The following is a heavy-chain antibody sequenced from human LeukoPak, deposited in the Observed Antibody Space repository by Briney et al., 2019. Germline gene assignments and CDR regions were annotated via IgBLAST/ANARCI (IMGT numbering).Heavy chain of an antibody. Sequence: PSETLSLTCAVYGGSFSGYYWSWIRQPPGKGLEWIGSIYHSGSTYYNPSLKSRVTISVDTSKNQFSLKLSSVTAADTAVYYCARQGPNSGYSSSWPQSDLDYWGQGTLVTVSS. CDR2: IYHSGST. CDR1: GGSFSGYY. CDR3: ARQGPNSGYSSSWPQSDLDY. D-gene: IGHD6-13*01. J-gene: IGHJ4*02. V-gene: IGHV4-34*01.